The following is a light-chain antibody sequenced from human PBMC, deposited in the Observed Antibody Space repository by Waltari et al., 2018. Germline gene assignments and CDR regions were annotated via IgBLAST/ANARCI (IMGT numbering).Light chain of an antibody. CDR1: RSNIGNNY. CDR2: DNH. V-gene: IGLV1-51*01. Sequence: QSVLAQPPSVSAAPRQKVTISCSGRRSNIGNNYVSWFQQLPGTAPKLLIYDNHKRPSGIPDRFSGSKSGTSATLGITGLQTGDEADYYCGTWDDSLRAGVFGGGTKLTVL. CDR3: GTWDDSLRAGV. J-gene: IGLJ3*02.